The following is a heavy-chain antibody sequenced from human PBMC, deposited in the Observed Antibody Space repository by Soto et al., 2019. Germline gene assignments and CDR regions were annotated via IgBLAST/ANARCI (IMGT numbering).Heavy chain of an antibody. CDR3: ARTTGYSDY. V-gene: IGHV4-59*08. Sequence: PSETLSLTCTVSGGSISSYYWSWIRQPPGKGLEWIGYIYYSGSTNYNPSLKSRVTISVDTSKNQFSLKLSSVTAADTAVYYCARTTGYSDYWGQGTLVTVSS. CDR2: IYYSGST. CDR1: GGSISSYY. J-gene: IGHJ4*02. D-gene: IGHD3-9*01.